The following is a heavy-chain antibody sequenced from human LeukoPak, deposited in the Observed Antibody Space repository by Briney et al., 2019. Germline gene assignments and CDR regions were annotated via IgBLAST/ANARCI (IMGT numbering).Heavy chain of an antibody. CDR1: GYTFTGYY. V-gene: IGHV1-2*02. CDR3: ARGGYSYGYFYYYYYMDV. CDR2: INPNSGGT. Sequence: ASVKVSCKASGYTFTGYYMHWVRQAPGQGLEWMGWINPNSGGTNYAQKFQGRVSMTRDTSIRTAHIQLSRLRSDDTAVYYCARGGYSYGYFYYYYYMDVWGKGTTVTVSS. D-gene: IGHD5-18*01. J-gene: IGHJ6*03.